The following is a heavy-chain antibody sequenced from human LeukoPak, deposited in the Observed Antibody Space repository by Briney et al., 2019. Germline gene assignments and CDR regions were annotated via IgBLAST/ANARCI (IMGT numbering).Heavy chain of an antibody. CDR3: TTAAYWNALTGEDY. Sequence: PGRSLRLSCAASGFTFSNAWMSWVRQAPGKGLEWVGRIKSKTDGGTTDYAAPVKGRFTISRDDSKNTLYLQMNSLKTEDTAVYYCTTAAYWNALTGEDYWGQGTLVTVSS. CDR2: IKSKTDGGTT. CDR1: GFTFSNAW. V-gene: IGHV3-15*01. D-gene: IGHD1-1*01. J-gene: IGHJ4*02.